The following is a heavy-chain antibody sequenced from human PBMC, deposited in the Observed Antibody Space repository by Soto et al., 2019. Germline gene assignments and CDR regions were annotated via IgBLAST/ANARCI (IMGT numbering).Heavy chain of an antibody. D-gene: IGHD5-18*01. Sequence: QVQLVQSGAEVKKPGSSVKVSCKASGGTFSSYAISWVRQAPGQGLEWMGGIIPIFGTANYAQKFQGRVTITADESTSTADMELSRLRSEDTAVYYCASLDTAMGVFDYWGQGTLVTVSS. V-gene: IGHV1-69*01. CDR3: ASLDTAMGVFDY. CDR2: IIPIFGTA. J-gene: IGHJ4*02. CDR1: GGTFSSYA.